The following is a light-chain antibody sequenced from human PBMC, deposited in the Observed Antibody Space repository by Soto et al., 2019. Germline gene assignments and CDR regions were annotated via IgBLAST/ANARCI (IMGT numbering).Light chain of an antibody. J-gene: IGKJ1*01. V-gene: IGKV3-15*01. Sequence: EIVMTQSPVTLSVSPGERATLSCRASQSVSSDLAWYHQKPGQAPRLLIYGASTRATGIPARFSGSGSGTDFTLTISSLQAEDVAAYYCQQYYSTSWTFGQGTKVDIK. CDR2: GAS. CDR3: QQYYSTSWT. CDR1: QSVSSD.